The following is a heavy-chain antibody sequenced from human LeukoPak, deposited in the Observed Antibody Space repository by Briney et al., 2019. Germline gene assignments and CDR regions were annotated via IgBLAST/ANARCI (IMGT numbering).Heavy chain of an antibody. Sequence: GGSLRLSCAASGFTFSSYWMSWVRQAPGKGLEWVSVIYSGGSTYYADSVKGRFTISRDNSKNTLYLQMNSLRAEDTAVYYCASDSYYYDSSGYYLSPGLTHWGQGTLVTVSS. CDR1: GFTFSSYW. CDR3: ASDSYYYDSSGYYLSPGLTH. CDR2: IYSGGST. V-gene: IGHV3-66*01. J-gene: IGHJ4*02. D-gene: IGHD3-22*01.